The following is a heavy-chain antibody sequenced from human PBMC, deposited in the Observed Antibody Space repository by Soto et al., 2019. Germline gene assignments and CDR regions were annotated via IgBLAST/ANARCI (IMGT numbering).Heavy chain of an antibody. CDR1: GFTFSSYA. V-gene: IGHV3-30*04. D-gene: IGHD3-9*01. Sequence: QVQLVESGGGVVQPGRSLRLSCAASGFTFSSYAMHWVRQAPGKGLEGVAVISDDGTNKDYADSVKGRFTISRDKSKSTLDLQMDSLRPEDTAVYYCARDGSYYDVLTAHYFDVWGQGTLVSVSA. CDR3: ARDGSYYDVLTAHYFDV. CDR2: ISDDGTNK. J-gene: IGHJ4*02.